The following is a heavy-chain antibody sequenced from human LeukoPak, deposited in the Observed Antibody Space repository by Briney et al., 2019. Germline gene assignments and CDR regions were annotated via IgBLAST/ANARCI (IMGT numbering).Heavy chain of an antibody. V-gene: IGHV6-1*01. CDR2: TYYRSKWNN. CDR3: AILGPPADC. Sequence: SQTLSLTCVISGDSVSSKSAAWNWIRQSPSRGLEWLGRTYYRSKWNNEYAVSLKGRITINPDISKNQFSLQLNSVTPEDTAVYYCAILGPPADCWGQGTLVTVSS. D-gene: IGHD3/OR15-3a*01. CDR1: GDSVSSKSAA. J-gene: IGHJ1*01.